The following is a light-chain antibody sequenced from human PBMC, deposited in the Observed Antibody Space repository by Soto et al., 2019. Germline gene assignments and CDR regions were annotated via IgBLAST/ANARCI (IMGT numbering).Light chain of an antibody. CDR1: QSGLYSSKNNNF. CDR2: WAS. J-gene: IGKJ4*01. Sequence: DIVMTPSPDSLAVSLGERATINCKSSQSGLYSSKNNNFLAWYQQKPGQPTKLLIYWASTRESGVPDRFSGGGSGTEFTLTSSSLQAEDVAVYYCQQYFSTPLTFGGGTKVEIK. V-gene: IGKV4-1*01. CDR3: QQYFSTPLT.